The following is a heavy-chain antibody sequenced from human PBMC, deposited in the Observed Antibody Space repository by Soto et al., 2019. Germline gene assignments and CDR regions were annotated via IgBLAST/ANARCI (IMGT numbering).Heavy chain of an antibody. V-gene: IGHV1-58*01. CDR2: IVVGSGNT. CDR3: AAASLLMVYAFPHDAFGR. CDR1: GFTFTSAA. Sequence: SVKCYLKASGFTFTSAAVQWVRQARGQLLEWMGWIVVGSGNTNYAQKFQERVTITRDMSTSTAYMELSSLRSEDTAVYYCAAASLLMVYAFPHDAFGRWGQGTMVRVS. J-gene: IGHJ3*01. D-gene: IGHD2-8*01.